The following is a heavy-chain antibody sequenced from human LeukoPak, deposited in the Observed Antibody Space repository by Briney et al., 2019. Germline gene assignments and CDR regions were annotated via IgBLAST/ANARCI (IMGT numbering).Heavy chain of an antibody. Sequence: PSETLSLTCTVSVGSINRHYWSWIRQPPGKGLEWIGYIYYSGSTNYNPSLKSRVTISVDTSKNQFSLKLSSVTAADTAVYYCARDLRDILTEYYYGMDVWGQGTTVTVSS. V-gene: IGHV4-59*11. CDR2: IYYSGST. CDR3: ARDLRDILTEYYYGMDV. D-gene: IGHD3-9*01. CDR1: VGSINRHY. J-gene: IGHJ6*02.